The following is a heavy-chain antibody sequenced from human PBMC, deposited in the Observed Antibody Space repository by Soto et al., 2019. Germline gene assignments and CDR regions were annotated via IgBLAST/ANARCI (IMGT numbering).Heavy chain of an antibody. CDR2: ISSSGSTI. CDR1: GFTFSDYY. J-gene: IGHJ4*02. D-gene: IGHD3-22*01. Sequence: EGSLRLSCAASGFTFSDYYMSWIRQAPGKGLEWVSYISSSGSTIYYADSVKGRFTISRDNAKNSLYLQMNSLRAEDTAVYYCARDIWYYYDSSGYSADYWGQGTLVTVSS. V-gene: IGHV3-11*01. CDR3: ARDIWYYYDSSGYSADY.